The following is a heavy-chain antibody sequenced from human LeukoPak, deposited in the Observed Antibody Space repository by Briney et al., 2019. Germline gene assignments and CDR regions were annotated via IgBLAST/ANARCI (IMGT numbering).Heavy chain of an antibody. CDR3: TRKGHISSWHLDY. CDR2: ISWNSGSI. CDR1: GFTFDDYA. Sequence: AGGSLRLSCAASGFTFDDYAMHWVRQAPGKGLEWVSGISWNSGSIGYADSVKGRFTISRDNAKNSLYLQMNSLRAEDTAVYYCTRKGHISSWHLDYWGQGTLVTVSS. J-gene: IGHJ4*02. D-gene: IGHD6-13*01. V-gene: IGHV3-9*01.